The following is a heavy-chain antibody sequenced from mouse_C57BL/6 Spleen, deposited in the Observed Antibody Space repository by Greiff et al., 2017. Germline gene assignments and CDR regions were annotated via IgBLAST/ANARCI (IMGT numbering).Heavy chain of an antibody. V-gene: IGHV5-9-1*02. CDR2: ISRGGDYI. CDR1: GFTFSSYA. CDR3: TSVDCGSEEEYDFDY. J-gene: IGHJ2*01. D-gene: IGHD1-1*01. Sequence: EVQLVESGDGLVKPGGSLKLSCAASGFTFSSYAMSWVRQTPEKRLEWVAYISRGGDYIYYADTVKGRFTISRDNARNTLYLQMSSLKSEDTAVYDCTSVDCGSEEEYDFDYWGQGTTLTVSS.